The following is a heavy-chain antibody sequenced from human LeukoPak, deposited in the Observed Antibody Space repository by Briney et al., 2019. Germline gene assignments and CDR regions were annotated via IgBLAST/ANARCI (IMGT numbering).Heavy chain of an antibody. CDR1: GGSISSGSYY. CDR2: IYTSGST. CDR3: ARDRATTQYYYYYYMDV. D-gene: IGHD5-24*01. J-gene: IGHJ6*03. V-gene: IGHV4-61*02. Sequence: SETLSLTCTVSGGSISSGSYYWSWIRQPAGKGLEWIGRIYTSGSTNYNPSLKSRVTISVDTSKNQFSLKLSSVTAADTAVYYCARDRATTQYYYYYYMDVWGKGTTVTISS.